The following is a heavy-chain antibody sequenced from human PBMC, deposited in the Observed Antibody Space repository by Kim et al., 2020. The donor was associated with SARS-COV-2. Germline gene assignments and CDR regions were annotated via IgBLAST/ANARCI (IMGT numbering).Heavy chain of an antibody. J-gene: IGHJ5*02. Sequence: SETLSLTCAVYGGSFSGYYWSWIRQPPGKGLEWIGEINHSGSTNYNPSLKSRVTISVDTSKNQFSLKLSSVTAADTAVYYCARDRITIFGVVFSNWFDPWGQGTLVTVSS. CDR2: INHSGST. CDR3: ARDRITIFGVVFSNWFDP. CDR1: GGSFSGYY. V-gene: IGHV4-34*01. D-gene: IGHD3-3*01.